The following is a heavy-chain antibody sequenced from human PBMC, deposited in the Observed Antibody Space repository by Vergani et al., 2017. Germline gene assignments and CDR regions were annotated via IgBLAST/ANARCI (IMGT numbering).Heavy chain of an antibody. V-gene: IGHV4-39*01. Sequence: QVQLQESGPGLVKPSETLSLTFTVSGGSITSSSYYWGWIRQPPGKGLEWIGNIYHSGGAYYNPSLKGRVTISVDTSKNQFSLEVTSVTAADTAIYFCARTESFILRYFHWALWGQGTLVTVSS. CDR3: ARTESFILRYFHWAL. D-gene: IGHD3-9*01. CDR2: IYHSGGA. CDR1: GGSITSSSYY. J-gene: IGHJ4*02.